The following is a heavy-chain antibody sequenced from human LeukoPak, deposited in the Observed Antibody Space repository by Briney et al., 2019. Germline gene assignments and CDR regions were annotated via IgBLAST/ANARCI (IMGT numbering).Heavy chain of an antibody. D-gene: IGHD6-13*01. CDR3: AKDQHSGYSSSWYELDY. CDR1: GFTFSSYG. CDR2: IRYDGSNK. Sequence: GGSPRLSCAASGFTFSSYGMHWVRQAPGKGLEWVAFIRYDGSNKCYADSVKGRFTISRDNSKNTLYLQMNSLRAEDTAVYYCAKDQHSGYSSSWYELDYWGQGTLVTVSS. J-gene: IGHJ4*02. V-gene: IGHV3-30*02.